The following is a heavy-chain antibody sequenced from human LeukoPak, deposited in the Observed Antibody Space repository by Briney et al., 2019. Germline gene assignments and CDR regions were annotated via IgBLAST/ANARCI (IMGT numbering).Heavy chain of an antibody. V-gene: IGHV1-18*01. Sequence: ASVKVSCKASGYTFTSYGISWVRQAPGQGLEWMGWISAYNGNTNYAQKLQGRVTMTTDTSTSTAYMELRSLRSEDTAVYYCATPLDVRDAFDIWGQGTMVTVSS. CDR1: GYTFTSYG. D-gene: IGHD3-10*01. J-gene: IGHJ3*02. CDR2: ISAYNGNT. CDR3: ATPLDVRDAFDI.